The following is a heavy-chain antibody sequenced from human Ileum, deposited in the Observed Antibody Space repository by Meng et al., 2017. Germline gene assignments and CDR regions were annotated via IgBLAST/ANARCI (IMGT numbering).Heavy chain of an antibody. J-gene: IGHJ4*02. CDR3: ARDHMGSLDY. V-gene: IGHV4-61*08. Sequence: VQLQEAGPGLGGPSETLTLNFTVAGGSVSRAGYQWGWIRQPPGKGLEWIGYASTNYNPSLKSRVTISLDTSRNQFSLSLSSVTAADTAVYYCARDHMGSLDYWGQGILVTVSS. CDR2: AST. D-gene: IGHD1-26*01. CDR1: GGSVSRAGYQ.